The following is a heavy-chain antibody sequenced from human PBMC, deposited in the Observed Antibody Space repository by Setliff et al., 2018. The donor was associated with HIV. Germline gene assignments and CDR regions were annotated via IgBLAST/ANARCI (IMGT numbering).Heavy chain of an antibody. CDR2: IIPIFGTA. V-gene: IGHV1-69*13. Sequence: SVKVSCKASGGTFSSYAISWVRQAPGQGLEWMGGIIPIFGTANYAQTCQGRVTITADESTSTAYMELSSMRSEDTAVYYYARESRKYYDSWSSYYRGVDYYYYRDVWGKGTTVTVSS. J-gene: IGHJ6*03. CDR1: GGTFSSYA. CDR3: ARESRKYYDSWSSYYRGVDYYYYRDV. D-gene: IGHD3-3*01.